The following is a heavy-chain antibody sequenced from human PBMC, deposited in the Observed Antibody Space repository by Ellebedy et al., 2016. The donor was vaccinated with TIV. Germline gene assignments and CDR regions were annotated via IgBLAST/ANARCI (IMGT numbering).Heavy chain of an antibody. CDR1: GGSISSSSYY. CDR3: ARGLTTVVMGAWFDP. J-gene: IGHJ5*02. CDR2: IYYSGST. Sequence: SETLSLXXTVSGGSISSSSYYWGWIRQPPGKGLEWIGSIYYSGSTYYNPSLKSRVTISVDRSNNQFSLELNSVTAADTAMYYCARGLTTVVMGAWFDPWGPGTLVTVSS. V-gene: IGHV4-39*07. D-gene: IGHD4-23*01.